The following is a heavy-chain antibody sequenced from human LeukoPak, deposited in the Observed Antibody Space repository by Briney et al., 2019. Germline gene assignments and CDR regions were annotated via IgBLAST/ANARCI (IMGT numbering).Heavy chain of an antibody. D-gene: IGHD6-6*01. CDR1: GFTFDDYA. CDR2: IYHSGST. Sequence: GSLRLSCAASGFTFDDYAMYWIRQPPGKGLEWIGYIYHSGSTNYNPSLQSRVTISVDTSKNQFSLNLNSVTAADTAVYYCARGGAARLHFQNWGQGTLVTVSS. V-gene: IGHV4-59*01. J-gene: IGHJ1*01. CDR3: ARGGAARLHFQN.